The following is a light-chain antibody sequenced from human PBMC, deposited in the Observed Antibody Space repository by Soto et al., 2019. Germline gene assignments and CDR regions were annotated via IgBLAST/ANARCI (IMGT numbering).Light chain of an antibody. J-gene: IGKJ2*01. CDR3: MQGASWPYT. V-gene: IGKV2-30*01. Sequence: DVLMTQSPLFLPVTLGQSASISCRSSQSPVISGGNTLLNWFQQRPGQPPRRLIYQVSDRDLGVPDRFSGSGSDTEFTLKISRVEADDAGVYYCMQGASWPYTFGQGTKLEI. CDR1: QSPVISGGNTL. CDR2: QVS.